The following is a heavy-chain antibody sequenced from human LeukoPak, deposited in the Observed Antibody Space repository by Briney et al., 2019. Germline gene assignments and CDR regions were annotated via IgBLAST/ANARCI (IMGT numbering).Heavy chain of an antibody. CDR2: INPSGGST. J-gene: IGHJ6*02. Sequence: ASVKVSCKASGYTFSRYYMHWVRQAPGQGLEWMGIINPSGGSTSYAQKFQGRVTMTRDKSTRIVYMELSSLRSEDTAVYYCARWGASGLALIYYYGMDVWGQGTTVTVSS. D-gene: IGHD3/OR15-3a*01. CDR1: GYTFSRYY. V-gene: IGHV1-46*01. CDR3: ARWGASGLALIYYYGMDV.